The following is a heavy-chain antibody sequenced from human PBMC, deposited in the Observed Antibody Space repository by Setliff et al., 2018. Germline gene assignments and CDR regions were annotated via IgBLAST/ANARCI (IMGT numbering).Heavy chain of an antibody. D-gene: IGHD2-15*01. Sequence: ASVKVSCKASGYTFTSYDINWVRQATGQGLEWMGWMNPTSGNTGYAQKFQGRVTMTRNTSISTAYMELSSLRSEDTAVYYCARGASGRYCSGGSCSYFDYWGQGILVTVS. CDR2: MNPTSGNT. CDR1: GYTFTSYD. J-gene: IGHJ4*02. CDR3: ARGASGRYCSGGSCSYFDY. V-gene: IGHV1-8*01.